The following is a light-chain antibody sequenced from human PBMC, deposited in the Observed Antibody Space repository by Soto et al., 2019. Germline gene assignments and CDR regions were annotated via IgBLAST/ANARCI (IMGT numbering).Light chain of an antibody. V-gene: IGKV2-28*01. CDR1: HSLLHSNGYNY. J-gene: IGKJ1*01. CDR3: MQPLQSWT. CDR2: LGS. Sequence: DIVMTQSPLSLPATPGEPASISCRSSHSLLHSNGYNYLDWYLQKPGQSPQLLIYLGSNRASGVPDRFSGSGSGTDFTLKISRVEAEDVGVYYCMQPLQSWTFGQGTKVDIK.